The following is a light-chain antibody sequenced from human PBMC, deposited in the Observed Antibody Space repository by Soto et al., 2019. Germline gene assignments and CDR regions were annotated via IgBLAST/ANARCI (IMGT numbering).Light chain of an antibody. V-gene: IGLV1-44*01. CDR1: SSNIGSNT. Sequence: QSVLTQPPSESGTPGQRVTISCSGSSSNIGSNTVNWYQQLPGTAPKLLIYSNNQRPSGVPDRFSGSKSGTSASLAISGLQAEDEADDYCAAWDDSLNGWVFGGGTKVTVL. CDR3: AAWDDSLNGWV. CDR2: SNN. J-gene: IGLJ3*02.